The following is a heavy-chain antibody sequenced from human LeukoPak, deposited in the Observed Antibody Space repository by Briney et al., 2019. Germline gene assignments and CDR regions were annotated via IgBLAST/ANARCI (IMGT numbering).Heavy chain of an antibody. CDR2: ISSSSSYI. J-gene: IGHJ5*02. V-gene: IGHV3-21*01. CDR3: ARDPSTYYYDSSGYYSWFDP. CDR1: GFTFSSYS. D-gene: IGHD3-22*01. Sequence: PGGSLRLSCAASGFTFSSYSMNWVRQAPGKGLEWVSSISSSSSYIYYADSVKGRFTISRDNAKNSLYLQMNSLRAEDTAVYYCARDPSTYYYDSSGYYSWFDPWGQGTLVTVSS.